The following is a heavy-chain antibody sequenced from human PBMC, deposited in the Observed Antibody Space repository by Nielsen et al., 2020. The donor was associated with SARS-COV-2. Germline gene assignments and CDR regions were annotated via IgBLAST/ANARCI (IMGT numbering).Heavy chain of an antibody. CDR3: ARGRYFDWLLGDY. J-gene: IGHJ4*02. D-gene: IGHD3-9*01. CDR2: IYYSGS. CDR1: GGSISSSSYY. Sequence: SETLSLTCTVSGGSISSSSYYWGWIRQSPGKGLEWIGSIYYSGSTISVDTSKNQFSLKLSSVTAADTAVYYCARGRYFDWLLGDYWGQGTLVTVSS. V-gene: IGHV4-39*01.